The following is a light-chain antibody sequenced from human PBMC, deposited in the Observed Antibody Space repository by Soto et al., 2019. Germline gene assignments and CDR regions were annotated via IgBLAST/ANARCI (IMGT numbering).Light chain of an antibody. V-gene: IGLV2-11*01. Sequence: QSALTQPRSVSGSPGQSVTIYCTGTSSDVGGYDFVSWYQQHPGKAPKPMIYDVTNRPSGVPDRFSGSKSGNTASLTISGLQAEDEADYYCCSYAGSYTLIFGGGTKVTVL. J-gene: IGLJ2*01. CDR3: CSYAGSYTLI. CDR1: SSDVGGYDF. CDR2: DVT.